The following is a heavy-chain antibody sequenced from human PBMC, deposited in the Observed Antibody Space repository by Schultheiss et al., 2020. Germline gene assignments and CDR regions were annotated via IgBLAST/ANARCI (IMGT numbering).Heavy chain of an antibody. CDR1: GFTFSSYD. J-gene: IGHJ6*03. Sequence: GESLKISCAASGFTFSSYDMHWVRQATGKGLEWVSAIGTAGDTYYPGSVKGRFTISRENAKNSLYLQMNSLRAGDTAVYYCARVDFLWASVDVWGKGTTVTVS. V-gene: IGHV3-13*01. D-gene: IGHD2-21*01. CDR2: IGTAGDT. CDR3: ARVDFLWASVDV.